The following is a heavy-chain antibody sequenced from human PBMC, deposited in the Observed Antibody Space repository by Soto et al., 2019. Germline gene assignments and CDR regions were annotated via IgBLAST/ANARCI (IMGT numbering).Heavy chain of an antibody. J-gene: IGHJ4*02. D-gene: IGHD4-17*01. CDR2: IKQDGSEK. CDR1: GFTFSSYW. V-gene: IGHV3-7*01. CDR3: ARDVGSPIYGDYVPFDY. Sequence: PGGSLRLSCAASGFTFSSYWMSWVRQAPGKGLEWVANIKQDGSEKYYVDSVKGRFTISRDNAKNSLYLQMNSLRAEDTAVYYCARDVGSPIYGDYVPFDYWGQGTLVTVSS.